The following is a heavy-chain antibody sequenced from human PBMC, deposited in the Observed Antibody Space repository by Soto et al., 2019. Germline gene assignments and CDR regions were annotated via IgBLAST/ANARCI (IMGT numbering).Heavy chain of an antibody. CDR1: GFTFSSYW. CDR2: IKQDGSEK. CDR3: ARALFGDAPAPKKYYYYGMDV. J-gene: IGHJ6*02. V-gene: IGHV3-7*03. Sequence: EVQLVESGGGLVQPGGSLRLSCAASGFTFSSYWMSWVRQAPGKGLEWVANIKQDGSEKYYVDSVKGRFTISRDNAKNSLYLQMNSLRAEDTAVYYCARALFGDAPAPKKYYYYGMDVWGQGTTVTVSS. D-gene: IGHD3-3*01.